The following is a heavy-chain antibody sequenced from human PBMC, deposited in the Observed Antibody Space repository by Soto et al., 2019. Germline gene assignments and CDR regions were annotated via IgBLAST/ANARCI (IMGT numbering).Heavy chain of an antibody. J-gene: IGHJ4*02. D-gene: IGHD3-10*01. CDR1: GGSISSGDYY. CDR2: IFYSGST. V-gene: IGHV4-30-4*01. CDR3: ARRNHGSGFYENFDY. Sequence: SETLSLTCTVSGGSISSGDYYWSWIRQPPGKGLEWIGYIFYSGSTYYNPSLQSRVTISADTSKNQFSLRLSSVTAAGTAVYYCARRNHGSGFYENFDYWGQGTLVTVSS.